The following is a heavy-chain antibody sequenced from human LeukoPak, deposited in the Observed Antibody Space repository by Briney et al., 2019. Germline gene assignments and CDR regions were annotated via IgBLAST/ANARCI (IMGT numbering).Heavy chain of an antibody. V-gene: IGHV3-21*01. Sequence: GGSLRLSCAASGFTFSSYSMNWVRQAPGKGLEWVSSISSSSSYIYYADSVKGRFTISRDNAKNSLYLQMNSLRAEDTAVCYCARESSSTSCFDYWGQGTLVTVSS. J-gene: IGHJ4*02. CDR3: ARESSSTSCFDY. CDR1: GFTFSSYS. CDR2: ISSSSSYI. D-gene: IGHD2-2*01.